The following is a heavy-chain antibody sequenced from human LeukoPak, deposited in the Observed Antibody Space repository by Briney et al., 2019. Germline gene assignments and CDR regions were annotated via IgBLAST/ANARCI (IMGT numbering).Heavy chain of an antibody. J-gene: IGHJ4*02. D-gene: IGHD3-3*01. CDR2: IDYRGSA. CDR1: GGSISSYY. CDR3: ARQYPEWLLPTAFDY. Sequence: SETLSLTCTVSGGSISSYYWSWIRQPPGKGLEWIAYIDYRGSATYNPSLKSRVAISVDTSKNQFSLKLSSVTAADTAVYYCARQYPEWLLPTAFDYWGQGTLVTVSS. V-gene: IGHV4-59*08.